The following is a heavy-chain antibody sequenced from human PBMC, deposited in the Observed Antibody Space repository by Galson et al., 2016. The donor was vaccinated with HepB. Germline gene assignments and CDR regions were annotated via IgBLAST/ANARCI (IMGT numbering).Heavy chain of an antibody. Sequence: SLRLSCAASEIQFSNFVMSWVRQTPGKGLEWVAVISGHGGTAYYAASVRGRFTVSRDNSNNTVFLQMSTLSAEDTAIYYCATGMFSYWGQGTLVSVSS. D-gene: IGHD3-10*02. J-gene: IGHJ4*02. V-gene: IGHV3-23*01. CDR3: ATGMFSY. CDR2: ISGHGGTA. CDR1: EIQFSNFV.